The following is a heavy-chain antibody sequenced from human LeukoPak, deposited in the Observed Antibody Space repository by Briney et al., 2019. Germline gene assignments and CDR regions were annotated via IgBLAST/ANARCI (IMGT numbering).Heavy chain of an antibody. Sequence: GGSLRLSCAASGFTFSSYEMNWVRKAPGKGLEWVSYISSSGSTIYYADSVKGRFTISRDNAKNSLYLQMNSMRAEDTAVYYCAELGITMIGGVWGKGTTVTISS. D-gene: IGHD3-10*02. J-gene: IGHJ6*04. CDR3: AELGITMIGGV. CDR1: GFTFSSYE. CDR2: ISSSGSTI. V-gene: IGHV3-48*03.